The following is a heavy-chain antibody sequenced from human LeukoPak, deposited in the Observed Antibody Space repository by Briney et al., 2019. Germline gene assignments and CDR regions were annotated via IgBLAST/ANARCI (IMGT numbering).Heavy chain of an antibody. CDR3: ARGDSGSYHDY. Sequence: GGSLRLSCAASGFTVSSNYMSGVRQAPGKGLEWVCGINWNGGSTGYADSVKGRFTISRDNAKNSLYLQMNSLRAQDTALYYCARGDSGSYHDYWGQGTLVTVSS. D-gene: IGHD1-26*01. CDR2: INWNGGST. CDR1: GFTVSSNY. V-gene: IGHV3-20*04. J-gene: IGHJ4*02.